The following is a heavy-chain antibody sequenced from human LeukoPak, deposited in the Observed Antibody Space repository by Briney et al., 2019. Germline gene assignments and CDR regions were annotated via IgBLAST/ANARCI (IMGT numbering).Heavy chain of an antibody. CDR3: VRRYSDIVTGYLYYFDY. Sequence: SETLSLTCGVSGYSISRGYYWAWIRQPPGKGLEWIGDIYYSGNTYYNPSLKSRVTISVDTSKDQFSLKLSSVTAADTAVYYCVRRYSDIVTGYLYYFDYWGRGTLVTVSS. CDR2: IYYSGNT. D-gene: IGHD3-9*01. J-gene: IGHJ4*02. V-gene: IGHV4-38-2*01. CDR1: GYSISRGYY.